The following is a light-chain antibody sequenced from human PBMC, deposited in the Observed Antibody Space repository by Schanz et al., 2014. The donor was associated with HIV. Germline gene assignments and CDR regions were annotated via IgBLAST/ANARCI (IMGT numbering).Light chain of an antibody. CDR1: TGPVTSGHF. V-gene: IGLV7-46*01. CDR2: DTD. Sequence: QAVVTQEPSLTVSPGGTVILTCGSSTGPVTSGHFPYWFQQMPGQAPRTLIYDTDKKHSWTPARFSGSLLGGKAALTLSGAQPEDEADYCCLLPYDDAWAFGGGTKLTVL. J-gene: IGLJ3*02. CDR3: LLPYDDAWA.